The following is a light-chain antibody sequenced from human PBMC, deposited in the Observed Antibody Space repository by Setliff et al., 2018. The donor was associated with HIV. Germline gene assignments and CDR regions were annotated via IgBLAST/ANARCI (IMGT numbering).Light chain of an antibody. CDR3: CSYAGSSTYV. CDR1: INNIGSYNR. Sequence: QSVLTQPPSVSGSPGQSIIISCTGTINNIGSYNRVSWYQQRPGTAPKLIIFEVNKRPSGVSNRFSGSKSGNTASLTISGLQTDDEADYYCCSYAGSSTYVFGTGTKGTVL. J-gene: IGLJ1*01. CDR2: EVN. V-gene: IGLV2-23*02.